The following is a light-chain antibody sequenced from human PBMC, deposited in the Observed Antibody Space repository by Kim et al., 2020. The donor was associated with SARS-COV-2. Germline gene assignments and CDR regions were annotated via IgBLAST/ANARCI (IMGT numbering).Light chain of an antibody. J-gene: IGKJ2*03. Sequence: RASKRVSKNNLAGYQQKTDQAQKPDLATRLLIYGAYSRATGIPDRFSGSGAGTDFTLTISRLEPEDFAVYYCQQYGSSPRSFGQGTKLEI. CDR1: KRVSKNN. V-gene: IGKV3-20*01. CDR2: GAY. CDR3: QQYGSSPRS.